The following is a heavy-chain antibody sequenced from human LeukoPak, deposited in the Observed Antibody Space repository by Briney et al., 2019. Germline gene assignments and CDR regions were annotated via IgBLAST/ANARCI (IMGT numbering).Heavy chain of an antibody. CDR3: ARDRVLDATFYKYDAMDV. Sequence: SDTLSLTCAVSGGSFSGNYWSWVRQPPGKGLEWIGEINDRGRTNYNPSLKSRVTISLETSKNQFSLNLRSATAADTAVYYCARDRVLDATFYKYDAMDVWGEGTTVSVSS. D-gene: IGHD2-15*01. J-gene: IGHJ6*04. CDR1: GGSFSGNY. V-gene: IGHV4-34*01. CDR2: INDRGRT.